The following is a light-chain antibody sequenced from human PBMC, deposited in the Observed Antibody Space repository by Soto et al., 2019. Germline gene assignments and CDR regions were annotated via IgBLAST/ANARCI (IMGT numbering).Light chain of an antibody. V-gene: IGKV1-39*01. Sequence: DIQMTQSPSSLSASVGDRVTITCRASQSISSYLNWYQQNPGRPPKLLIYAASTLQSGVPSRFSGSVSGTDFTLTISSLQPEDFATYYCQQSYSTTWTFGQGTKVEIK. CDR3: QQSYSTTWT. CDR2: AAS. CDR1: QSISSY. J-gene: IGKJ1*01.